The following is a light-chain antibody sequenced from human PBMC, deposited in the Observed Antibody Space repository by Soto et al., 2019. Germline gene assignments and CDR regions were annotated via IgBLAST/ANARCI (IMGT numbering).Light chain of an antibody. V-gene: IGKV3-20*01. J-gene: IGKJ1*01. Sequence: PGPPDPLSCRASQRITSSFLTWYQQRPGQAPRLLIYDASNRATGIPARFSGSGSGTDFTLTISSLEPEDFAVYYCQQYGSSGTFGQGTKVDIK. CDR2: DAS. CDR1: QRITSSF. CDR3: QQYGSSGT.